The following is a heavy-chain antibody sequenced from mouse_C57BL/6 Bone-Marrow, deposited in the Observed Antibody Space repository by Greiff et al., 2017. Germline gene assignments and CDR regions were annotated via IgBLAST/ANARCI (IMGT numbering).Heavy chain of an antibody. D-gene: IGHD1-1*01. CDR2: IDPENGDT. Sequence: EVQLQESGAELVRPGASVKLSCTASGFNIKDDYMHWVKQRPEQGLEWIGWIDPENGDTEYASKFQGKATISADTSSNTAYLQLSSLTSEDTAVYYCTTPYYGSSYWFAYRGQGTLVTVSA. V-gene: IGHV14-4*01. J-gene: IGHJ3*01. CDR1: GFNIKDDY. CDR3: TTPYYGSSYWFAY.